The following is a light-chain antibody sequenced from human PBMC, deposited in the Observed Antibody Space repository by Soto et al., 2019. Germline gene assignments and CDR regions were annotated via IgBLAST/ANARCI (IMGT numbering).Light chain of an antibody. CDR3: QRSGT. CDR1: QSVSNH. CDR2: DAS. J-gene: IGKJ5*01. V-gene: IGKV3-11*01. Sequence: EIVLTQSPATLSLSPGERATLSCRASQSVSNHLGWYQQKPGQAPTLLIYDASNRATAIPASFSGSGSGTDFALSISSREPEDFAVYYCQRSGTFGQGTRLEMK.